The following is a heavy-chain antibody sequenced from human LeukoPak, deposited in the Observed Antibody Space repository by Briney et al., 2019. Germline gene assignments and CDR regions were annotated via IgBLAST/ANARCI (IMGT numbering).Heavy chain of an antibody. CDR1: GFNFSSCS. CDR3: ASRLSGSKGY. V-gene: IGHV3-48*01. CDR2: ISTTSGTI. J-gene: IGHJ4*02. Sequence: PGGSLRLSCAASGFNFSSCSMNWVRQAPGKGVEWVSFISTTSGTIYYADSVKGRFTISRDNAKNSLYLQMNSLRAEDTAVYYCASRLSGSKGYWGQGSLVTVSS. D-gene: IGHD3-10*01.